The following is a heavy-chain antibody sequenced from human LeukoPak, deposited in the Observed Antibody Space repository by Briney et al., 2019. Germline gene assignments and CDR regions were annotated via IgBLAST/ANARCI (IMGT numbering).Heavy chain of an antibody. CDR2: ISYDGSNK. CDR3: AREGPGIVGATIWL. CDR1: GFTFSSYG. Sequence: GGSLRLSCAASGFTFSSYGMHWVRQAPGKGLEWVAVISYDGSNKYYADSVKGRFTISRDNAKNSLYLQMNSLRAEDTAVYYCAREGPGIVGATIWLWGQGTLVTVSS. D-gene: IGHD1-26*01. J-gene: IGHJ4*02. V-gene: IGHV3-30*03.